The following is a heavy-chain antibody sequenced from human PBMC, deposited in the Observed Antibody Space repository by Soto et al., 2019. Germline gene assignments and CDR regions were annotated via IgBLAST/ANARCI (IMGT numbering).Heavy chain of an antibody. CDR1: GGTFSSYA. V-gene: IGHV1-69*01. CDR2: IIPIFGTA. Sequence: QVQLLQSGAEVKKPGSSVKVSCKASGGTFSSYAISWVRQAPGQGLEWMGGIIPIFGTANYAQKFQGRVTITADESTCTAYMELRSLRSEDTAVYSCAIRGEYSRSSGVFDYWGQGALVTVSS. J-gene: IGHJ4*02. CDR3: AIRGEYSRSSGVFDY. D-gene: IGHD6-6*01.